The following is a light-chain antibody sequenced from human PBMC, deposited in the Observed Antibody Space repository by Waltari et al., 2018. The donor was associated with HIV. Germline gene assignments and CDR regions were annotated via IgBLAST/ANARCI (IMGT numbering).Light chain of an antibody. J-gene: IGLJ1*01. V-gene: IGLV1-40*01. CDR2: GDY. CDR1: ASTIGTTYD. CDR3: QSYDVALGGFYL. Sequence: QSVLTQPPSVSGAPGQSVTISCSGSASTIGTTYDVNWYQQFPGAAPKLLIFGDYNRPSGVPDRFSGSKSGTSASLAITGLQPEDEADYYCQSYDVALGGFYLFGTGTTVTVL.